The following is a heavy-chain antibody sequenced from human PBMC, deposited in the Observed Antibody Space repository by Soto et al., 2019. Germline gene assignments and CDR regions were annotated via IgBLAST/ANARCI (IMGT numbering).Heavy chain of an antibody. V-gene: IGHV4-4*07. CDR2: IYATGTT. CDR1: GASISCFY. D-gene: IGHD1-1*01. J-gene: IGHJ5*02. CDR3: VRDGTKTLRDWFDP. Sequence: PSVTLSLTCTVSGASISCFYWSWIRKSAGKGLEWIGRIYATGTTDYNPSLKSRVMMSVDTSKKQFSLKLRSVTAADTAVYYCVRDGTKTLRDWFDPWGQGISVTVSS.